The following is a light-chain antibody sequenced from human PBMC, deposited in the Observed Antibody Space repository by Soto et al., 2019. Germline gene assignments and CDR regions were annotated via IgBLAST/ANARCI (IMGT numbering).Light chain of an antibody. CDR2: GAS. CDR3: QQYGSPPT. V-gene: IGKV3-20*01. Sequence: EIVLTQSPGILSSSPGERATLACRASQSISSDHLAWYQQRPGQSPRLLIYGASSRTTGVPDRFSGSGSGTDFTLTISRLEPEDFAVYYCQQYGSPPTFGQGTRLEIK. CDR1: QSISSDH. J-gene: IGKJ5*01.